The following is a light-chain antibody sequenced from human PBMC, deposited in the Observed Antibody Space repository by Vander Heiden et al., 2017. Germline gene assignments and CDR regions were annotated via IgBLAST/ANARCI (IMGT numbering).Light chain of an antibody. CDR1: QSISSY. J-gene: IGKJ1*01. V-gene: IGKV1-39*01. Sequence: DIQMTQSPSSLSASVGDRVTITCRASQSISSYLNWYQQKAGKAPKLLICTTSSLQSGVPSRFSGSGSGTDFTLTISSLQPEDSATYYCQQSYRTARWTFGQGTKVEIK. CDR2: TTS. CDR3: QQSYRTARWT.